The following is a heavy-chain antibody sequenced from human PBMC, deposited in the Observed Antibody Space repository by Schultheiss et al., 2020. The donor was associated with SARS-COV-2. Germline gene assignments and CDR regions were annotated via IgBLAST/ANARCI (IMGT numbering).Heavy chain of an antibody. Sequence: GGSLRLSCAASGFTFSSYAMHWVRQAPGKGLEWVAVISYDGSNKYYADSVKGRFTISRDNSKNTLYLQMNSLRAEDTAVYYCVRGRYYYGSGSYSHWYFDVWGRNTLVTVSS. CDR1: GFTFSSYA. CDR3: VRGRYYYGSGSYSHWYFDV. V-gene: IGHV3-30*04. D-gene: IGHD3-10*01. CDR2: ISYDGSNK. J-gene: IGHJ2*01.